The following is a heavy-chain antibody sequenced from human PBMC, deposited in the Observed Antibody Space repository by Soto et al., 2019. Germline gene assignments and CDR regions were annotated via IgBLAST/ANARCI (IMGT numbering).Heavy chain of an antibody. Sequence: NPSETLSLTCSVYGGSFSGYYWSWIRQPPGKGLEWIGEINHSGSTNYNPSLKSRVTISVDTSKNQLSLKLSSVTAADTAVYYCARGYCTNGVCYIGDAFDIWGQGTMVTVSS. CDR2: INHSGST. D-gene: IGHD2-8*01. J-gene: IGHJ3*02. CDR3: ARGYCTNGVCYIGDAFDI. V-gene: IGHV4-34*01. CDR1: GGSFSGYY.